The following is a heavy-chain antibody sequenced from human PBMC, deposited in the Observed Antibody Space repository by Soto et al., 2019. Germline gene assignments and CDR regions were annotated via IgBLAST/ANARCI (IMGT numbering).Heavy chain of an antibody. V-gene: IGHV3-9*01. CDR1: GFTFDDYA. CDR3: ASMITFGGVIEYYFGY. Sequence: GGSLRLSCAACGFTFDDYAMHWVRQAPGKGLEWVSGISWNSGSIGYADSVKGRFTISRDNAKNSLYLQMNSLRAEDTALYYCASMITFGGVIEYYFGYWGQGTLVTVSS. D-gene: IGHD3-16*02. J-gene: IGHJ4*02. CDR2: ISWNSGSI.